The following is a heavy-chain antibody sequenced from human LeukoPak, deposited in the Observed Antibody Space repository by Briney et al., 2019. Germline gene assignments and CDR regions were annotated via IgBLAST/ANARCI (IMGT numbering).Heavy chain of an antibody. CDR2: IYYSGST. D-gene: IGHD1-26*01. CDR1: GGPIGSYH. J-gene: IGHJ3*01. Sequence: ASETLSLTCTVSGGPIGSYHWSWIRQPPGKGLEWIGYIYYSGSTNYNPSLKSRVTTSVDTSKKQFSLKLTSVTAADTAVFCCAGGGTYGAFDLWGQGTMVTVSS. CDR3: AGGGTYGAFDL. V-gene: IGHV4-59*08.